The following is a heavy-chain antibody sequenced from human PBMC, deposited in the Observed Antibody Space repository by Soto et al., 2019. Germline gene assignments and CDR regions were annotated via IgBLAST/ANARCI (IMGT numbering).Heavy chain of an antibody. V-gene: IGHV4-39*01. J-gene: IGHJ4*02. CDR1: GGSISSSSYY. CDR2: IYYSGST. D-gene: IGHD6-19*01. Sequence: QLQLQESGPGLVKPSETLSLTCTVSGGSISSSSYYWGWIRQPPGKGLEWIGSIYYSGSTYYNPSLKSRVTISVDTSKNQFSLKLSSVTAADTAVYYCAGGPRAVADYLDYWGQGTLVTVSS. CDR3: AGGPRAVADYLDY.